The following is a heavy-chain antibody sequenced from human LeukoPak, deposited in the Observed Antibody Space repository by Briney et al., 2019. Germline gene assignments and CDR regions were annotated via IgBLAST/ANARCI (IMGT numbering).Heavy chain of an antibody. J-gene: IGHJ4*02. Sequence: PGGSLRLSCAASGFTFSSYGMHWVRQAPGKGLEWVAVISYDGSNKYYADSVKGRFTISRDNSKNTLYLQMNSLRAEDTAVYYCAKDGGGSYPDGPTFDYWGQGTLVTVSS. D-gene: IGHD1-26*01. CDR2: ISYDGSNK. CDR3: AKDGGGSYPDGPTFDY. CDR1: GFTFSSYG. V-gene: IGHV3-30*18.